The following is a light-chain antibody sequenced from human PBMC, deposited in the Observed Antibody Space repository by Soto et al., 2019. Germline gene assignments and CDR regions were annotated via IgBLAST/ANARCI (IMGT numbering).Light chain of an antibody. Sequence: EIVRTQSPATRSVSPGERATLSCRASQSVSSNLAWYQQKPGQAPRLLIYGASTRATGIPARFSGSGSGTEFTLTISSLQSEDFAVYYCQQYNNWPVTFGQGTKVDIK. V-gene: IGKV3-15*01. CDR3: QQYNNWPVT. J-gene: IGKJ1*01. CDR1: QSVSSN. CDR2: GAS.